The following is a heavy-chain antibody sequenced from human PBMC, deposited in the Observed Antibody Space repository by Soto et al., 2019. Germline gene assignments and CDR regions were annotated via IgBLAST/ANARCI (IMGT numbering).Heavy chain of an antibody. Sequence: PGGSLRLSCAVSGFTFNRHWMSWVRQTPGKGLEWVASIKEDGSEKSYVDSVKGRFTISRDNAKNSLFLQMNSLRVEDTAVYYCARRWGPTFDFWGQGTLVTVSS. V-gene: IGHV3-7*01. CDR2: IKEDGSEK. J-gene: IGHJ4*02. CDR3: ARRWGPTFDF. D-gene: IGHD1-26*01. CDR1: GFTFNRHW.